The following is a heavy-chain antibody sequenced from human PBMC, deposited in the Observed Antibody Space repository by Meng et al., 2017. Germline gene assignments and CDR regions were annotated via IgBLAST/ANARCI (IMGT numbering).Heavy chain of an antibody. CDR3: ARVHYYDSSGYNNWYFDL. V-gene: IGHV4-31*01. J-gene: IGHJ2*01. CDR1: CGSISSGGYY. D-gene: IGHD3-22*01. CDR2: IYYSGST. Sequence: QVQLHESGPGLVKPSQTLSLPCTVSCGSISSGGYYWSWIRQHPGKGLEWIGYIYYSGSTYYNPSLKSLVTISVDTSKNQFSLKLSSVTAADTAVYYCARVHYYDSSGYNNWYFDLWGRGTLVTVSS.